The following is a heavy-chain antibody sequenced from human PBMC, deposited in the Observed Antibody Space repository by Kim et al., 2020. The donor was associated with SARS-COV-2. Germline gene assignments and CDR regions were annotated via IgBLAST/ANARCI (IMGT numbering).Heavy chain of an antibody. Sequence: SETLSLTCTVSGGSISSYYWSWIRQPPGKGLEWIGYIYYSGSTTYNPSLKSRVTISVDTSKNQFSLKLSSVTAADTAVYYCARGGLWFGNHYYYGMDVWGQGTTVTVSS. V-gene: IGHV4-59*01. CDR2: IYYSGST. CDR3: ARGGLWFGNHYYYGMDV. D-gene: IGHD3-10*01. CDR1: GGSISSYY. J-gene: IGHJ6*02.